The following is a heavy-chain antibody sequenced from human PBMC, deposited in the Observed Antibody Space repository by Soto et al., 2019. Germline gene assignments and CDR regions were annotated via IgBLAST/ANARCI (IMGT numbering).Heavy chain of an antibody. D-gene: IGHD5-18*01. Sequence: QVQLVQSGAEVKKPGSSVKVSCKASGGTFSSYAISWVRQAPGQGLEWMGGIIPIFGTANYAQKFQGRVTITADESTSTVYMELSSLRSEDTAVYYCARGRGYSYGYNYYYYGMDVWGQGTTVTVSS. CDR3: ARGRGYSYGYNYYYYGMDV. V-gene: IGHV1-69*01. J-gene: IGHJ6*02. CDR1: GGTFSSYA. CDR2: IIPIFGTA.